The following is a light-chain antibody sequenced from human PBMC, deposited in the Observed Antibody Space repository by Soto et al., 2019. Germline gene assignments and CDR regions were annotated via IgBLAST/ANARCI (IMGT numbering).Light chain of an antibody. CDR3: GTWDISLRAWV. V-gene: IGLV1-51*02. J-gene: IGLJ3*02. CDR1: SSNIGNKY. Sequence: QSVLTQPPSVSAAPGQKVTISCSGSSSNIGNKYVSWYQQLPGTAPKLLIYENDQRPSDIPDRFSGSKSGTSATLGITGLQTGDEADYYCGTWDISLRAWVFGGGTQLTVL. CDR2: END.